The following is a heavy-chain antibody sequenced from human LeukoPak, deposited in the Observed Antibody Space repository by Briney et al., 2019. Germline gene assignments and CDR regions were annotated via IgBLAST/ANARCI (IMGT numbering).Heavy chain of an antibody. Sequence: GGSLRLSCAASGFTFSTYAIHWVRQAPGKGLEYVSAIGTNGDNTYYADSVRGRFTISRDNSKNTLFLQMGSLSADDMAVYYCARWGSTSCYDYWGQGTLVTVSS. J-gene: IGHJ4*02. CDR1: GFTFSTYA. D-gene: IGHD2-2*01. CDR2: IGTNGDNT. CDR3: ARWGSTSCYDY. V-gene: IGHV3-64*02.